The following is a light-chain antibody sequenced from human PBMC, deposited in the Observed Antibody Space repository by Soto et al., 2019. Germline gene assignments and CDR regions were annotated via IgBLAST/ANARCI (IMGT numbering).Light chain of an antibody. Sequence: EFVLTQSPGTPSLSPGERATLSCRASQTVRNNYLAWYQQKPGQAPRLLIYDASSRATGIPDRFSGGGSGTDFTLTISRLEPEDFAVYYCQQYGSSPRTFGQGTKVDIK. CDR3: QQYGSSPRT. CDR1: QTVRNNY. V-gene: IGKV3-20*01. CDR2: DAS. J-gene: IGKJ1*01.